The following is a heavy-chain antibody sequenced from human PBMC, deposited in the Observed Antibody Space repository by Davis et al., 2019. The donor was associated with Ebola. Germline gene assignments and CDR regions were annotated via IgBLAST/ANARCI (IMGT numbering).Heavy chain of an antibody. CDR3: ARDFDGMDV. J-gene: IGHJ6*02. CDR2: INPNTGGT. D-gene: IGHD3-3*01. V-gene: IGHV1-2*04. Sequence: AASVKVSCKASGYTFTGFYIHWARQAPGQGLEWLGWINPNTGGTNLAQKFQGWVTMTRDTSISTAYMELSRLRSDDTAVYYCARDFDGMDVWGQGTTVTVSS. CDR1: GYTFTGFY.